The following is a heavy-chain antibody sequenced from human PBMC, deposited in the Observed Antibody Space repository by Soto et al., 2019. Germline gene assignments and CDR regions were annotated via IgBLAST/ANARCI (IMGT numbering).Heavy chain of an antibody. J-gene: IGHJ6*02. CDR1: GDTFKNVV. V-gene: IGHV1-69*01. CDR2: IIPLFGTT. CDR3: AAELGFGKLSVV. Sequence: QVQVVQVGVEVGRPGSSVKFSSKQFGDTFKNVVIIWVRQAPGQGLEWMGGIIPLFGTTDFAQRFTGRLTITTDESTTTAYMELSRLRSEDTATYYCAAELGFGKLSVVWGQGTTVIVSS. D-gene: IGHD3-10*01.